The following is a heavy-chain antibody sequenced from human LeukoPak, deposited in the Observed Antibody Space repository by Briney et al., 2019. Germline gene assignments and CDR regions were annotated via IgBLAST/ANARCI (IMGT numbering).Heavy chain of an antibody. V-gene: IGHV4-39*07. J-gene: IGHJ5*02. CDR2: IYYSGNT. D-gene: IGHD3-10*01. CDR3: ARHVRITMVRGVIITPSNWFDP. CDR1: GGSIRSTNYY. Sequence: SETLSLTCTVSGGSIRSTNYYWGWIRQPPGKGLEWIGSIYYSGNTYHSPSLMSRVTISVDTSKNQFSLKLSSVTAADTAVYYCARHVRITMVRGVIITPSNWFDPWGQGTLVTVSS.